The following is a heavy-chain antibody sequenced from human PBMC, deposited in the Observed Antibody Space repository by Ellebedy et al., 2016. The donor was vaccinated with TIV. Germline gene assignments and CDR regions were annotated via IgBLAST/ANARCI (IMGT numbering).Heavy chain of an antibody. V-gene: IGHV3-15*07. Sequence: GGSLRLSCAASGFAFTNAWMNWVRQTPGKGLEWVGRIRSIFDGATTDYTAPVKGRFTISRDNSKNTLYLQMNSLRAEDTAVYYCARVLRDSSSFNWFDPWGQGTLVTVSS. CDR1: GFAFTNAW. CDR2: IRSIFDGATT. CDR3: ARVLRDSSSFNWFDP. D-gene: IGHD6-13*01. J-gene: IGHJ5*02.